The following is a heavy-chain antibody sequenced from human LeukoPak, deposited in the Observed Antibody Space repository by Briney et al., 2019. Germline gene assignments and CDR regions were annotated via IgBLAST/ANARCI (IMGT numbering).Heavy chain of an antibody. CDR1: GFTFSSYS. D-gene: IGHD2-2*01. CDR2: ISSSSSYI. CDR3: ARDIGPIRCSSTSCYRSY. V-gene: IGHV3-21*01. Sequence: PGRSLRLSCAASGFTFSSYSMNWVRQAPGKGLEWVSSISSSSSYIYYADSVKGRFTISRDNAKNSLYLQMNSLRAEDTAVYYCARDIGPIRCSSTSCYRSYWGQGTLVTVSS. J-gene: IGHJ4*02.